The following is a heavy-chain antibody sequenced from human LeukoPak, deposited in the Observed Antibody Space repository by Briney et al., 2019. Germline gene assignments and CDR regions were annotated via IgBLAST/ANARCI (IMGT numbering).Heavy chain of an antibody. CDR2: INPNSGGT. V-gene: IGHV1-2*02. J-gene: IGHJ4*02. CDR1: GGTFSSYA. Sequence: ASVKVSCKASGGTFSSYAISWVRQAPGQGLEWMGWINPNSGGTNYAQKFQGRVTMTRDTSISTAYMELSSLRSEDTAVYYCARVGDSGGYWGQGTLVTVSS. D-gene: IGHD6-25*01. CDR3: ARVGDSGGY.